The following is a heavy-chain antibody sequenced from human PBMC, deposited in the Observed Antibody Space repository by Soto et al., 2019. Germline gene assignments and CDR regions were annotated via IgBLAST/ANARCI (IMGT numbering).Heavy chain of an antibody. CDR2: IYPGDSDT. D-gene: IGHD3-9*01. Sequence: EVQLVQSGAEVKKPGESLKISCKGSGYSFTSYWIGWVRQMPGKGLEWMGIIYPGDSDTRYNPSFQGQVTISADKSISTAYLQWSSLKASDTAMYYCARRYDILTGYKYYFDYWGQGTLVTVSS. CDR3: ARRYDILTGYKYYFDY. V-gene: IGHV5-51*01. CDR1: GYSFTSYW. J-gene: IGHJ4*02.